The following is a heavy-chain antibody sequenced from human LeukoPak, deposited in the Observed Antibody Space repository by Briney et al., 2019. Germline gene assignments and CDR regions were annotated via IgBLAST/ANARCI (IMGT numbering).Heavy chain of an antibody. CDR1: GYTFTSYY. CDR2: INPSGSST. D-gene: IGHD1-26*01. Sequence: ASVKVSCKASGYTFTSYYMHWVRQAPGQGLEWMGLINPSGSSTSYAQKFQGRLSLTRDMSTSTDYMELSSLRSEDTAVYYCARDNSVGDTAWWFDPWGQGTLITVSS. J-gene: IGHJ5*02. CDR3: ARDNSVGDTAWWFDP. V-gene: IGHV1-46*01.